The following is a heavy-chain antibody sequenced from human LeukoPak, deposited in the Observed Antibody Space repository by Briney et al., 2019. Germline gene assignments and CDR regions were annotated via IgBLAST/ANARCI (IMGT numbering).Heavy chain of an antibody. D-gene: IGHD3-3*01. Sequence: PGGSLRLSCAASGFTFSNAWMSWVRQAPGKGLEWVGRIKSKTDGGTTDYAAPVKGRFTISRDDSKNTLYLQMNSLKTEDTAVYYCARESTGFWSGYDYWGQGTLVTVSS. CDR1: GFTFSNAW. CDR2: IKSKTDGGTT. CDR3: ARESTGFWSGYDY. J-gene: IGHJ4*02. V-gene: IGHV3-15*01.